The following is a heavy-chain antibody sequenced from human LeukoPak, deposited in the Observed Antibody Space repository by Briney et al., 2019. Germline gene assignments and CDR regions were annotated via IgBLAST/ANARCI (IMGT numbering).Heavy chain of an antibody. V-gene: IGHV4-34*01. CDR3: ARARVLTVYPKYYYYGMDV. CDR1: GGSFSGYY. D-gene: IGHD3-16*02. CDR2: INHSGST. Sequence: SETLSLTCAVYGGSFSGYYWSWIRQPPGKGLEWIGEINHSGSTNYNPSLKSRVTISVDTSKNQFSLKLSSVTAADTAVYYCARARVLTVYPKYYYYGMDVWGRGTTVTVSS. J-gene: IGHJ6*02.